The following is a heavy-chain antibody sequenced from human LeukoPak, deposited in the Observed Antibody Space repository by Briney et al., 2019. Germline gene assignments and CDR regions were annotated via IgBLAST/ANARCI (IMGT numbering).Heavy chain of an antibody. CDR1: GYSISSGYY. CDR2: IYHSGST. CDR3: ARDQVVVVAATLYYYYYGMDV. Sequence: SETLSLTCTVSGYSISSGYYWGWIRQPPGKGLEWIGSIYHSGSTYYNPSLKSRVTISVDTSKNQFSLKLSSVTAADTAVYYCARDQVVVVAATLYYYYYGMDVWGQGTTVTVSS. V-gene: IGHV4-38-2*02. J-gene: IGHJ6*02. D-gene: IGHD2-15*01.